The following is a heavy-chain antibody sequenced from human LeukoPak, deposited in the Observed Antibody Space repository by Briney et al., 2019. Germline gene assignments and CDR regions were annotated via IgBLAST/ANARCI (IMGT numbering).Heavy chain of an antibody. V-gene: IGHV3-20*04. CDR1: GFTFDDYG. Sequence: GGSLRLSCAASGFTFDDYGMSWVRQAPGKGLEWVSGILWSGGSTGYADSVKGRFTISRDNAKNSLYLQMNSLRAEDTAVYYCARRAGAYSHPYDYWGQGTLVTVSS. CDR3: ARRAGAYSHPYDY. CDR2: ILWSGGST. D-gene: IGHD4/OR15-4a*01. J-gene: IGHJ4*02.